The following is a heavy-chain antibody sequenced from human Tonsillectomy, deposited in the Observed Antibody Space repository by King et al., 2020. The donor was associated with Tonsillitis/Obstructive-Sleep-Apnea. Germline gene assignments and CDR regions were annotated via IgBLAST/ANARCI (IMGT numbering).Heavy chain of an antibody. D-gene: IGHD3-3*01. Sequence: VQLVESGGGLVKPGGSLRLSCAASGFSFSDSYMNWIRQAPGMGLEWVSYITSSSSYRHYADSVKGRFTISRDNAKNSLYLQINSLRAEDTAVYYCARGQILEDDAFDIWGQGAMVTVSS. CDR3: ARGQILEDDAFDI. V-gene: IGHV3-11*05. J-gene: IGHJ3*02. CDR1: GFSFSDSY. CDR2: ITSSSSYR.